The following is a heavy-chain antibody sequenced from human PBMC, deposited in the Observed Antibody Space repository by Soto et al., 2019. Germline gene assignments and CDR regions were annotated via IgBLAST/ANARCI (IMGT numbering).Heavy chain of an antibody. J-gene: IGHJ6*02. CDR2: ISGYNGNT. CDR1: GYIFSNFG. CDR3: ARDKGYGFGWSSSSGMDV. Sequence: ASVKVSCKASGYIFSNFGLSWVRQAPGQGLEWMGWISGYNGNTNSAEKFQGRVTMTTDTSTSTAYMEVRSLTSDDTAVYYCARDKGYGFGWSSSSGMDVWGQGTTVPVSS. V-gene: IGHV1-18*01. D-gene: IGHD5-18*01.